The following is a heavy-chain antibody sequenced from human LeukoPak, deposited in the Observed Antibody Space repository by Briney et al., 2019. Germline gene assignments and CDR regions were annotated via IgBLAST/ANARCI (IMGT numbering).Heavy chain of an antibody. CDR3: VRDSSATLAFDI. D-gene: IGHD6-25*01. J-gene: IGHJ3*02. CDR2: IYHDGTT. V-gene: IGHV4-38-2*02. CDR1: GYAISSGYY. Sequence: SETLSLTCTVSGYAISSGYYWGWIRQTPGQGLEWIAKIYHDGTTHYNPSLKSRATMSVDTSRNDFSLRLTSLTAADTAIYYCVRDSSATLAFDIWGQGTMVTVSS.